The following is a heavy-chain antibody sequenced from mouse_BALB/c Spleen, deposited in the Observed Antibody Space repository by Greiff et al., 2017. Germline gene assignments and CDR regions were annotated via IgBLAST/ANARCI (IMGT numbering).Heavy chain of an antibody. V-gene: IGHV5-6-5*01. Sequence: DVQLVESGGGLVKPGGSLKLSCAASGFTFSSYAMSWVRQTPEKRLEWVASISSGGSTYYPDSVKGRFTISRDNARNILYLQMSSLRSEDTAMYYCARASTMITSYWYFDVWGAGTTVTVSS. J-gene: IGHJ1*01. CDR3: ARASTMITSYWYFDV. D-gene: IGHD2-4*01. CDR1: GFTFSSYA. CDR2: ISSGGST.